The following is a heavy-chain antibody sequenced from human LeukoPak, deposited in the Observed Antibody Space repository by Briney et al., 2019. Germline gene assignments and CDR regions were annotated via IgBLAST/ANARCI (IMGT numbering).Heavy chain of an antibody. CDR1: GLTVSNYY. CDR3: ARGLKYSSGWYYFDY. Sequence: GGSLRLSCAASGLTVSNYYMNWVRQAPWRGLEWVSVIYSGGSTYYADSVKGRFTISRDNSKNTLYLQMNSLRAEDTAVYYCARGLKYSSGWYYFDYWGQGTLVIVSS. J-gene: IGHJ4*02. D-gene: IGHD6-19*01. CDR2: IYSGGST. V-gene: IGHV3-53*01.